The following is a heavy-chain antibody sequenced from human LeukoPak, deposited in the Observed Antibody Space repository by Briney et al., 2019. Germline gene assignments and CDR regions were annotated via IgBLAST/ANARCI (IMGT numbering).Heavy chain of an antibody. J-gene: IGHJ3*02. D-gene: IGHD5-18*01. CDR3: ARDRIQLWLTEAFDI. Sequence: PGGSLRLSCAASGFTFSTSWMHWVRQAPGEGRVWVSRINSDGNDRNYADSVKGRFTISRDNAKNTLYLQMNSLRAEDTAVYYCARDRIQLWLTEAFDIWGQGTMVTVSS. CDR2: INSDGNDR. CDR1: GFTFSTSW. V-gene: IGHV3-74*01.